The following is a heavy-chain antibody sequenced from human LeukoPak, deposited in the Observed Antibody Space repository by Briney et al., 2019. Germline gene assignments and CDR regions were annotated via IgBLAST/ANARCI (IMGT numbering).Heavy chain of an antibody. CDR1: GFTVSSNY. D-gene: IGHD6-13*01. Sequence: GGSLRLSCAASGFTVSSNYMTWVRQAPGKGLEWVSVIYSYGTTYYADSVKGRFTISRDNSKNTVFLQMNSLRVEDTAVYYCASESAPGYIDYWGQGTLVTVSS. V-gene: IGHV3-66*01. CDR2: IYSYGTT. J-gene: IGHJ4*02. CDR3: ASESAPGYIDY.